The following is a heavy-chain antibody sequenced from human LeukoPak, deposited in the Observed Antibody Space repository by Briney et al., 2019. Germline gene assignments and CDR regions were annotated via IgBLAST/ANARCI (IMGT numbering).Heavy chain of an antibody. D-gene: IGHD6-19*01. Sequence: SETLSLTCTVSGGSISSSSYYWGWIRQPPGKGLEWIGSIYYRGSTYYNPSLKSRVTISVDTSKNQFSLKLSSVTAADTAIYYCARDSSGWYRWFDPWGQGTLVTVSS. CDR3: ARDSSGWYRWFDP. CDR2: IYYRGST. V-gene: IGHV4-39*07. CDR1: GGSISSSSYY. J-gene: IGHJ5*02.